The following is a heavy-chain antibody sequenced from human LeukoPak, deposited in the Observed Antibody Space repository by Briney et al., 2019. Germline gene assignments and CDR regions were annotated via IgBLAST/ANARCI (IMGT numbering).Heavy chain of an antibody. D-gene: IGHD3-10*01. CDR2: ISSSGSTI. CDR3: AREPWWFGELEGGYFDY. Sequence: GGSLRLSCAASGFTFSSYEMNWVRQAPGKGLEWVSYISSSGSTIYYADSVEGRFTISRDNAKNSLYLQMNSLRAEDTAVYYCAREPWWFGELEGGYFDYWGQGTLVTVSS. V-gene: IGHV3-48*03. J-gene: IGHJ4*02. CDR1: GFTFSSYE.